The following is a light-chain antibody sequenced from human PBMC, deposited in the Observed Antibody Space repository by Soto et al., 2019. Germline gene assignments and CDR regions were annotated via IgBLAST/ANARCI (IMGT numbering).Light chain of an antibody. CDR2: GAS. CDR1: QSVSSSY. J-gene: IGKJ1*01. Sequence: EFVLTQSPGTLSLSPGNRATLSCRASQSVSSSYLAWYQQKPGQAPRLLIYGASSRATGIPDRFSGSGSGTDFTLTISRLEPEDFAVYYCQQYGSSPWTFGQGTKVDIK. V-gene: IGKV3-20*01. CDR3: QQYGSSPWT.